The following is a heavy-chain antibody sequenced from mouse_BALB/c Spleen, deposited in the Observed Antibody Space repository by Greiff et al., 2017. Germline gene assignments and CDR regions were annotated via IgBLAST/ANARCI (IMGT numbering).Heavy chain of an antibody. V-gene: IGHV1S81*02. D-gene: IGHD2-1*01. J-gene: IGHJ4*01. CDR1: GYTFTSYW. CDR2: INPSNGRT. CDR3: ARGVYGNYELYAMDY. Sequence: LQQPGAELVKPGASVKLSCKASGYTFTSYWMHWVKQRPGQGLEWIGEINPSNGRTNYNEKFKSKATLTVDKSSSTAYMQLSSLTSEDSAVYYCARGVYGNYELYAMDYWGQGTSVTVSS.